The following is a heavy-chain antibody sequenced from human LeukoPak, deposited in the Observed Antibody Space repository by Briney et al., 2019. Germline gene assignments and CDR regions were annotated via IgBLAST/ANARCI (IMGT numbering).Heavy chain of an antibody. D-gene: IGHD4/OR15-4a*01. CDR3: ARVFGAGYSDY. CDR1: GFTFSGSA. CDR2: IRSKANSYAT. Sequence: PGGSLRLSCAASGFTFSGSAMHWVRQASGKGLEWVGRIRSKANSYATAYAASVKGRFTISRDDSKNTAYLQMNSLRAEDTAVYYCARVFGAGYSDYWGQGTLVTVSS. V-gene: IGHV3-73*01. J-gene: IGHJ4*02.